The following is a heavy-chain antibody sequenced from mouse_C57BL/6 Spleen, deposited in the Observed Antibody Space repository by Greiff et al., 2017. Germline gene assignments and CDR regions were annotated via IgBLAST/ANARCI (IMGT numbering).Heavy chain of an antibody. D-gene: IGHD3-2*02. CDR1: GYTFTDYY. Sequence: VQLQQSGPELVKPGASVKISCKASGYTFTDYYMNWVKQSHGKSLEWIGDINPNNGGTSYNQKFKGKATLTVDKSSSTAYMELRSLTSEDSAVYYCARGGQLRLRIDAMDYWGQGTSVTVSS. CDR3: ARGGQLRLRIDAMDY. CDR2: INPNNGGT. V-gene: IGHV1-26*01. J-gene: IGHJ4*01.